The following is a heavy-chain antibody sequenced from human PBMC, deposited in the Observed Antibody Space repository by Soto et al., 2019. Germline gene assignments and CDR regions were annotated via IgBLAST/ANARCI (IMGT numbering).Heavy chain of an antibody. CDR2: IYHIGST. V-gene: IGHV4-61*01. CDR3: AREERKICSGGNCSGKNWVDP. D-gene: IGHD2-15*01. J-gene: IGHJ5*02. CDR1: GVSVTTDTYY. Sequence: TETLSLTCSVSGVSVTTDTYYWSWIRQSPGKGLEWIGYIYHIGSTKYNPSLKGRVTISMDTSKNQFSLDLSPVTAADTALYYWAREERKICSGGNCSGKNWVDPLGRGTRVT.